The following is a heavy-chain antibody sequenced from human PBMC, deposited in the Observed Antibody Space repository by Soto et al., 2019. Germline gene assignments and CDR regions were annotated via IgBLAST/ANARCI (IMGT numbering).Heavy chain of an antibody. V-gene: IGHV3-74*01. CDR1: GFTFSSYW. J-gene: IGHJ5*02. Sequence: GGSLRLSCAASGFTFSSYWMHWVRQAPGKGLVWVSRINSDGSSTSYADSVKGRFTISRDNAKNTLYLQMNSLRAEDTAVYYCARGRDGYNSLSWFDPWGQGTLVTVSS. CDR3: ARGRDGYNSLSWFDP. D-gene: IGHD5-12*01. CDR2: INSDGSST.